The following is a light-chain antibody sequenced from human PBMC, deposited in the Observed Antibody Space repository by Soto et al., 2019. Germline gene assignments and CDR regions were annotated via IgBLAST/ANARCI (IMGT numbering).Light chain of an antibody. V-gene: IGKV3-20*01. Sequence: DTVLTQSPGTLSLSPGERAALSCRASQSVSSSYLAWYQQKPGQAPRLLIYGASNRATGIPDRFSGSGSGTDFTLNISRLESEDFAVYYCQQYDNSPLTFGGGTKVEIK. CDR3: QQYDNSPLT. CDR1: QSVSSSY. J-gene: IGKJ4*01. CDR2: GAS.